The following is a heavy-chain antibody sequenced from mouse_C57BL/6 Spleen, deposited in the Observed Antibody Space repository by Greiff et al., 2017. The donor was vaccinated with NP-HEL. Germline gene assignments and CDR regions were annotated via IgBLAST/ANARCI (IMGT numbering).Heavy chain of an antibody. CDR3: ARPDWYFDV. CDR2: INPYNGGT. J-gene: IGHJ1*03. CDR1: GYTFTDYY. Sequence: VQLQQSGPVLVKPGASVKMSCKASGYTFTDYYMNWVKQSHGKSLEWIGVINPYNGGTSYNQKFKGKATLTVDKSSSTAYMELNSLTSEDSAVYYCARPDWYFDVWGTGTTVTVSS. V-gene: IGHV1-19*01.